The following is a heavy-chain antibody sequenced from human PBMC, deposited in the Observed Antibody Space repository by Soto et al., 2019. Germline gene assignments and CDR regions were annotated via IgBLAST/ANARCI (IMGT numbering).Heavy chain of an antibody. CDR1: GYSIPSGDYF. Sequence: TLSHTCTVSGYSIPSGDYFWSWIRQSPGKGLEWIAYISHSATTYYNPSLKSRLSISVDTSKNQFSLKMNSVTAADTAVYYCARRVPGGIGGDAWVATWFDPCGQGTQVTVAS. CDR3: ARRVPGGIGGDAWVATWFDP. J-gene: IGHJ5*02. D-gene: IGHD2-2*01. CDR2: ISHSATT. V-gene: IGHV4-30-4*01.